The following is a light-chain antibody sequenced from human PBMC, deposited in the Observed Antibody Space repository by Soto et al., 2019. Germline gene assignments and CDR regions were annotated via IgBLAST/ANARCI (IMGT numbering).Light chain of an antibody. J-gene: IGKJ1*01. CDR2: KAS. V-gene: IGKV1-5*03. CDR1: QSISIW. Sequence: DIQMTQSPSTLSASVGDRVTITCRASQSISIWLAWYQQKPGKAPKLLIYKASSLESGVPSRFSGSGSGTEFTLTINSMQPDDFATYYCQQYNSDSTFGQGTKVEIK. CDR3: QQYNSDST.